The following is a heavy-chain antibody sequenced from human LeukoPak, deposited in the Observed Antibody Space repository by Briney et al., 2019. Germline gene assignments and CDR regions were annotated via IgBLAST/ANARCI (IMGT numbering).Heavy chain of an antibody. D-gene: IGHD3-22*01. V-gene: IGHV4-4*02. J-gene: IGHJ4*02. CDR2: IYHSGST. CDR3: ARDRSGTYYYDSSGYYYFDY. CDR1: GGSISSSNW. Sequence: SETLSLTCAVSGGSISSSNWWSWVRQPPGKGLEWIGEIYHSGSTNYNPSLKSRVTISVDKSENQFSLKLSSVTAADTAVYYCARDRSGTYYYDSSGYYYFDYWGQGTLVTVSS.